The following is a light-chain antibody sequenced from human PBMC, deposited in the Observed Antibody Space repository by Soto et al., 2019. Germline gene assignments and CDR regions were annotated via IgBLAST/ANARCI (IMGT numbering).Light chain of an antibody. CDR1: TSNIGSNT. V-gene: IGLV1-44*01. CDR3: AAWDDGLNGYV. J-gene: IGLJ1*01. Sequence: QSALTQPPSASGTAGQMVTISCSGSTSNIGSNTVNWYQQLPGTAPRTLIYSNNQRPSGVPDRFSGSKSGTSGSLAISGLLSEDEADYYCAAWDDGLNGYVFGTGTKVTVL. CDR2: SNN.